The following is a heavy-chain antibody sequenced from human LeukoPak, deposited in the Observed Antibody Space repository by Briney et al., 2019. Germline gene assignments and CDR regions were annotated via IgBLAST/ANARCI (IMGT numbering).Heavy chain of an antibody. J-gene: IGHJ4*02. D-gene: IGHD3-16*01. CDR3: ARRNYDHIWGNYGSLYYFDY. Sequence: GASVKVSCKASGGTFSSYAISWVRQAPGQGLEWMGGIIPIFGTANYAQKFQGRVTMTTDTSTSTAYMELRSLRSDDTAVYYCARRNYDHIWGNYGSLYYFDYWGQGTLVTVSS. V-gene: IGHV1-69*05. CDR1: GGTFSSYA. CDR2: IIPIFGTA.